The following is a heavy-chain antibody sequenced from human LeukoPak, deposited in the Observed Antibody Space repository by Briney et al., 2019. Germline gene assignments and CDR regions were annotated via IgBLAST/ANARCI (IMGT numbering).Heavy chain of an antibody. CDR3: ARQAAAGTVPYYYYYMDV. CDR1: GYSFTSYW. Sequence: GESLKISCQGSGYSFTSYWIGWVRQLPGKGLEWMGIIYPGDSDTRYSPSFQGQVTISADKSISTAYLQWSSLKASDTAMYYCARQAAAGTVPYYYYYMDVWGKGTTVTVSS. CDR2: IYPGDSDT. J-gene: IGHJ6*03. D-gene: IGHD6-13*01. V-gene: IGHV5-51*01.